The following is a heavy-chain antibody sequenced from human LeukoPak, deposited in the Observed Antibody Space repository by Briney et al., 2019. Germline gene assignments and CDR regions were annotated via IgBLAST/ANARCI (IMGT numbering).Heavy chain of an antibody. D-gene: IGHD2-15*01. CDR1: GFTFSSYA. CDR3: AKYAECGGSRYYFDY. Sequence: GGSLRLSCAASGFTFSSYAMSWVRQAPGKGLEWVSAISGSGGSTYYADSVKGRFTISRDNSKNTLYLQMNSLRAEDTAVYYYAKYAECGGSRYYFDYWGQGTLVTVSS. V-gene: IGHV3-23*01. J-gene: IGHJ4*02. CDR2: ISGSGGST.